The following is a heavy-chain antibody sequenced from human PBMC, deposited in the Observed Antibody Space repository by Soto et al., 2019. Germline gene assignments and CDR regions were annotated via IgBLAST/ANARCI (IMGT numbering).Heavy chain of an antibody. J-gene: IGHJ4*02. CDR2: IIPIFGTA. CDR1: GGTFSSYA. D-gene: IGHD3-22*01. Sequence: GASVKVSFKASGGTFSSYAISWVRQAPGQGLEWMGGIIPIFGTANYAQKFQGRVTITADESTSTAYMELSSLRSEDTAVYYCARPSGYYYDSSGYYYFDYWGQGTLVTVS. V-gene: IGHV1-69*13. CDR3: ARPSGYYYDSSGYYYFDY.